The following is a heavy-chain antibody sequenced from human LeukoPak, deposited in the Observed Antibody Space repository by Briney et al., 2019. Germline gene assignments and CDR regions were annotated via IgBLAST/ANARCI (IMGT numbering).Heavy chain of an antibody. V-gene: IGHV3-23*01. CDR1: GFTFSSYA. J-gene: IGHJ3*02. Sequence: GGSLRLSCAASGFTFSSYAMSWVRQAPGRGLEWVSGISGSGGSTYYADSVKGRFTIFRDNSKNTLNLQMNSLRADDTAVYYCAKDPNGDYVGAFDMGGQGTLVTVSS. CDR3: AKDPNGDYVGAFDM. CDR2: ISGSGGST. D-gene: IGHD4-17*01.